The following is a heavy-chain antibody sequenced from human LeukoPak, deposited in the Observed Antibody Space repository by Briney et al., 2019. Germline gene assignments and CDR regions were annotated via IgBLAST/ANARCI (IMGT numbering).Heavy chain of an antibody. CDR3: ARLRRHCTNGVCYRRGYYYYGMDV. D-gene: IGHD2-8*01. J-gene: IGHJ6*02. V-gene: IGHV5-10-1*01. CDR1: GYSFTSYW. Sequence: GESLKISCKGSGYSFTSYWISWVRQMAGKGLEWMGRIDPSDSYTNYSPSFQAHVAISADKSISTAYPQWSSLKASDTAMYYCARLRRHCTNGVCYRRGYYYYGMDVWGQGTTVTVSS. CDR2: IDPSDSYT.